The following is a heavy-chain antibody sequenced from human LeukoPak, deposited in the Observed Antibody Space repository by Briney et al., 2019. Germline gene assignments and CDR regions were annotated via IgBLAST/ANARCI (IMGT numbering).Heavy chain of an antibody. CDR3: ARGRGYCSGVSCPPGH. V-gene: IGHV4-59*01. CDR2: IYYSGST. Sequence: PSETLSLTCTVSGGSMSSYYWSWNRQPPGKGLEWIGYIYYSGSTSYNPSLKSRVTISVDTSKNQFSLKLSSVTAADTAVYYCARGRGYCSGVSCPPGHWGQGALVTVSS. J-gene: IGHJ4*02. CDR1: GGSMSSYY. D-gene: IGHD2-15*01.